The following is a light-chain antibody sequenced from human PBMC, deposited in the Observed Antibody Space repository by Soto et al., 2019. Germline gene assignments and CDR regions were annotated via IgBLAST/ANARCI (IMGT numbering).Light chain of an antibody. CDR2: ATS. J-gene: IGKJ1*01. CDR3: QQYGSSLWT. CDR1: QSVSSTY. V-gene: IGKV3-20*01. Sequence: EIVLTHSPGTLSLSPGERASLSCRASQSVSSTYLAWYQQKPGQAPRLLIYATSTRATGIPDRFSGSGSGPDFALPISRREPEDFAVYDCQQYGSSLWTFGQGTQVEIK.